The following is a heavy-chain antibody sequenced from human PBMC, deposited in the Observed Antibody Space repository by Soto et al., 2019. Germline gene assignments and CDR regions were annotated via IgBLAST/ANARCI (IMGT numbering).Heavy chain of an antibody. V-gene: IGHV3-48*01. CDR2: ISSSSSTI. CDR1: GFTFSSYS. CDR3: ARDVVVPAAMSYYYYYYMDV. J-gene: IGHJ6*03. D-gene: IGHD2-2*01. Sequence: EVQLVESGGGLVQPGGSLRLSCAASGFTFSSYSMNWVRQAPGKGLEWVSYISSSSSTIYYADSVKGRITISRDNAKNSLYLQMNSLRAEDTAVYYCARDVVVPAAMSYYYYYYMDVWGKGTTVTVSS.